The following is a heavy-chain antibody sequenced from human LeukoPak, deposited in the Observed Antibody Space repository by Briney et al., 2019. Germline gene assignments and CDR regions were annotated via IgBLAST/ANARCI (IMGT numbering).Heavy chain of an antibody. D-gene: IGHD3-3*01. CDR2: IYYSGST. Sequence: PSETLSLTCTVSGGSISSGDYYWSWIRQPPGKGLEWIGYIYYSGSTNYNPSLKSRVTISVDTSKNQFSLKLSSVTAADTAVYYCARVPHVLRFLRFEYGMDVWGQGTTVTVSS. J-gene: IGHJ6*02. V-gene: IGHV4-61*08. CDR1: GGSISSGDYY. CDR3: ARVPHVLRFLRFEYGMDV.